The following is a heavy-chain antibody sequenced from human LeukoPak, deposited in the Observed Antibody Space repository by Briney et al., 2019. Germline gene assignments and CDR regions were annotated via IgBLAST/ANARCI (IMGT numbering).Heavy chain of an antibody. CDR2: INHSGST. Sequence: SETLSLTCTVSGGSISSYYWSWIRQPPGKGLEWIGEINHSGSTNYNPSLKSRVTISVDTSKNQFSLKLSSVTAADTAVYYCAGAELRRFDYWGQGTLVTVSS. CDR1: GGSISSYY. J-gene: IGHJ4*02. CDR3: AGAELRRFDY. V-gene: IGHV4-34*01. D-gene: IGHD3-3*01.